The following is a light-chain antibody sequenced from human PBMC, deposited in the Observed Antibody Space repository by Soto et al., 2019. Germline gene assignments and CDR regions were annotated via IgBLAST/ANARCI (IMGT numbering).Light chain of an antibody. J-gene: IGKJ2*01. Sequence: DIVLTQSPGTLSLSPGDRATLSCRASQTIGRNFLAWYQQKPGQAPRLLIYGASIRATGIPDRFSVSGSGTDFTLTISRLEPEDCGVYYCQHYASLPTTFGQGTKLEIK. CDR3: QHYASLPTT. CDR1: QTIGRNF. V-gene: IGKV3-20*01. CDR2: GAS.